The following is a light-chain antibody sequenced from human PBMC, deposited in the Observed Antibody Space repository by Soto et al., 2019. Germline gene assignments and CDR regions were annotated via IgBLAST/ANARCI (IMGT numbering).Light chain of an antibody. CDR2: EVN. J-gene: IGLJ2*01. CDR3: SSYAGNGNVV. Sequence: QSVLAQPPSASWSPGQAVTISCTGTSSDVGAYNYVSWYQQHPGKAPKLIIYEVNKWPSGVPDRFSGSRSGNTASLTVSGLQADDEADYYCSSYAGNGNVVFGGGTQLTVL. CDR1: SSDVGAYNY. V-gene: IGLV2-8*01.